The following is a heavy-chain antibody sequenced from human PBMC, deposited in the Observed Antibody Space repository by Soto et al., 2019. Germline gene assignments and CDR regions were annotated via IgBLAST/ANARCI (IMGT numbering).Heavy chain of an antibody. Sequence: QLHLRESGPGLVKPSETLSLTCTVSGGSITSSSYYWGWIRQPPGKGLEWIGSIYYSGSTYYNPSLTSRVTISVATSKNQFSLKLSSVPAADTAVYYCATQEVGGTYVYTFDPWGQGTLVTVSS. CDR1: GGSITSSSYY. J-gene: IGHJ5*02. V-gene: IGHV4-39*01. CDR3: ATQEVGGTYVYTFDP. D-gene: IGHD1-26*01. CDR2: IYYSGST.